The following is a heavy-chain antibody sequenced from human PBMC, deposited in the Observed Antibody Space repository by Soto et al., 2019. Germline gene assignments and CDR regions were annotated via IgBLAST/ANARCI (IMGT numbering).Heavy chain of an antibody. V-gene: IGHV1-18*01. CDR3: ARVVPAAISGYYYYYMDV. D-gene: IGHD2-2*02. Sequence: ASVKVSCKASGYTFTSYGISWVRQAPGQGLEWMGWISAYNGNTNYAQKLQGRVTMTTDTSTSTAYVELRSLRSDDTAVYYCARVVPAAISGYYYYYMDVWGKGTTVTVSS. CDR1: GYTFTSYG. J-gene: IGHJ6*03. CDR2: ISAYNGNT.